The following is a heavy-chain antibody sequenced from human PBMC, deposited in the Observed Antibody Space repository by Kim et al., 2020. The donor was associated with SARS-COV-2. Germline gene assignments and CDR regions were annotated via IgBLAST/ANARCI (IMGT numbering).Heavy chain of an antibody. J-gene: IGHJ6*02. V-gene: IGHV3-9*01. D-gene: IGHD6-19*01. CDR3: AKGRVAGSDTSYYYSMDV. Sequence: GGSLRLSCAASGFTFDDYAMNWVRQAPGKGLEWVSGISWNSGTIDYVDSVRGRFIISRDNARKSLFLQMNSLRPEDTALYYCAKGRVAGSDTSYYYSMDVWGQGTTVIVS. CDR1: GFTFDDYA. CDR2: ISWNSGTI.